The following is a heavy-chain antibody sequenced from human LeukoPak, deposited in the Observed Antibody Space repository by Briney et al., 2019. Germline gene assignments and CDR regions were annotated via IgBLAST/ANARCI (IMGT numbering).Heavy chain of an antibody. J-gene: IGHJ4*02. Sequence: PSETLSLTCAVHGGSFSGYYWSWIRQPPGKGLEWIGEINHSGSTNYNPSLKSRVTISVDTSKNQFSLKLSSVTAADTAVYYCARGGNVDVVVPAARPYYFDYWGQGTLVTVSS. D-gene: IGHD2-2*01. CDR1: GGSFSGYY. V-gene: IGHV4-34*01. CDR3: ARGGNVDVVVPAARPYYFDY. CDR2: INHSGST.